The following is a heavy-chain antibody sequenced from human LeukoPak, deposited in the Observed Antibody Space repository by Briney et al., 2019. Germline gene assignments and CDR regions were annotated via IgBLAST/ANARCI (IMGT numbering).Heavy chain of an antibody. Sequence: SETLSLTCTVSGGSISGYYWSWVRQPPGKGLEWIGFIYYSGSTSYNPSLKSRVTISVDTSRTQFSLRLSSVTAADTAVYYCARHIRDHYNYFDYWGQGSLVTVSS. V-gene: IGHV4-59*08. D-gene: IGHD5-24*01. J-gene: IGHJ4*02. CDR3: ARHIRDHYNYFDY. CDR2: IYYSGST. CDR1: GGSISGYY.